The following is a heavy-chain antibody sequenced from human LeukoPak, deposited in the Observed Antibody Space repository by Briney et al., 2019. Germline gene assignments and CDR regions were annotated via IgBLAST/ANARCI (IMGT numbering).Heavy chain of an antibody. CDR3: GRRRGSYAFDY. CDR2: IRQDGSEK. J-gene: IGHJ4*02. V-gene: IGHV3-7*01. D-gene: IGHD1-26*01. Sequence: GGSLRLSCAASGFTFSNYWMTWVRQAPGKGLEWVANIRQDGSEKDYVDSVKGRFTISRDNAKNSLYLQKNSLRVEDTAVYYCGRRRGSYAFDYWGQGTLVTVSS. CDR1: GFTFSNYW.